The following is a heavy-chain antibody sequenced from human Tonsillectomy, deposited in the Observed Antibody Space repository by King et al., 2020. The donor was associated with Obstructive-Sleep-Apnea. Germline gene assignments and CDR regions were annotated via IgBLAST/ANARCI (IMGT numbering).Heavy chain of an antibody. D-gene: IGHD4-17*01. CDR3: ARGGDYGDYRTAVGADY. J-gene: IGHJ4*02. V-gene: IGHV4-30-4*07. CDR1: GGSISSGSYS. CDR2: IYHSGST. Sequence: LQLQESGPGLVKPSQTLSLTCAVSGGSISSGSYSWSWIRQPPGKGLEWIGYIYHSGSTHYNPSLKSRVTISVDTPKNQFSLKLRSVTAADTAVYYCARGGDYGDYRTAVGADYWGQGTLVTVSS.